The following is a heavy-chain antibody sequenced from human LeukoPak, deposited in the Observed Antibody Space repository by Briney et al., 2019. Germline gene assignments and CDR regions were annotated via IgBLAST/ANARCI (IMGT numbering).Heavy chain of an antibody. CDR1: GGSFSGYY. J-gene: IGHJ4*02. D-gene: IGHD3-10*01. CDR2: INHSGST. CDR3: ARGRLLWFGELSHYGY. V-gene: IGHV4-34*01. Sequence: PSETLSLTCAVYGGSFSGYYWSWIRQPPGKGLEWIGEINHSGSTNYNPSLKSRVTISADTSKNQYSLKLSSVTAADTAVYYCARGRLLWFGELSHYGYWGQGTLVTVSS.